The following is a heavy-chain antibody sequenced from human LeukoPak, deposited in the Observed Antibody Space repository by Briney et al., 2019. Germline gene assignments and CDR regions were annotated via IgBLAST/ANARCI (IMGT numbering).Heavy chain of an antibody. V-gene: IGHV1-69*13. D-gene: IGHD2-21*02. Sequence: SVKVSCKASGGTFSSYAISWVRQAPGQGLEWMGGIIPIFGTANYAQKFQGRVTITADESTSTAYMELSSLRSEDTAVYYCARDHRECGGDCYFDWFDPWGQGTLVTVSS. CDR1: GGTFSSYA. CDR3: ARDHRECGGDCYFDWFDP. J-gene: IGHJ5*02. CDR2: IIPIFGTA.